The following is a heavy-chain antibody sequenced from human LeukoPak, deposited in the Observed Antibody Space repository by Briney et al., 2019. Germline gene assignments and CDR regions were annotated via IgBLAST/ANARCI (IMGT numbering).Heavy chain of an antibody. CDR2: INHSGST. CDR3: VRGTSYYYGSGSYYDWFDP. V-gene: IGHV4-34*01. CDR1: GGSFSGYY. Sequence: SETLSLTCAVYGGSFSGYYWSWIRQPPGKGLEWIGEINHSGSTNYNPSLKSRVTISVDTSKNQLSLKLSSVTAADTAVYYCVRGTSYYYGSGSYYDWFDPWGQGTLVTVSS. D-gene: IGHD3-10*01. J-gene: IGHJ5*02.